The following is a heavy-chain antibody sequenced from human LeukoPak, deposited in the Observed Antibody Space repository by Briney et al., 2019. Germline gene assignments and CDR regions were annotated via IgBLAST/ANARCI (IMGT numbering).Heavy chain of an antibody. CDR3: AREGGYCSSTSCPPYYYGMDV. CDR2: INTNTGNP. CDR1: GYTFTSYA. V-gene: IGHV7-4-1*02. Sequence: GASVKVSCKASGYTFTSYAMNWVRQAPGQGLEWMGWINTNTGNPTYAQGFTGRFVFSLDTSVSTAYLQISSLKAEDTAVYYCAREGGYCSSTSCPPYYYGMDVWGQGTTVTVSS. J-gene: IGHJ6*02. D-gene: IGHD2-2*01.